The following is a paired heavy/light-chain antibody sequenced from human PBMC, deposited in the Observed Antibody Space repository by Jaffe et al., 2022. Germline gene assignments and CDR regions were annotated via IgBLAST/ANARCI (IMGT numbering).Light chain of an antibody. CDR1: SGSVSGSYY. CDR2: STN. Sequence: QTVVTQEPSFSVSPGGTVTLTCGLSSGSVSGSYYPSWYQQTPGQAPRTLIYSTNSRSSGVPDRFSGSILGNKAALTITGAQADDECDYYCVLYMGSGIWVFGGGTKLAVL. CDR3: VLYMGSGIWV. V-gene: IGLV8-61*01. J-gene: IGLJ3*02.
Heavy chain of an antibody. V-gene: IGHV3-30*02. Sequence: QVQVVESGGGVVQPGGSLRLSCETSGFTFSNHGMHWVRQAPGKGLEWVAYIRPDGSNKYYADSVKGRFTISRDSSKNTLYLQMSSLRAEDTAVYYCAKGTSYAFDIWGQGTMVTVSS. CDR3: AKGTSYAFDI. CDR1: GFTFSNHG. CDR2: IRPDGSNK. J-gene: IGHJ3*02. D-gene: IGHD3-10*01.